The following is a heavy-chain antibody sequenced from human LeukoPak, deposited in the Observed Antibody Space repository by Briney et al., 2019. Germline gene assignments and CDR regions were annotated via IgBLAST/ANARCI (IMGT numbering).Heavy chain of an antibody. J-gene: IGHJ6*02. D-gene: IGHD2-2*01. V-gene: IGHV3-74*01. CDR3: ARGHCSSTSCFVYYYGMDV. CDR1: GFTFSSYW. Sequence: PGGSLRLSCAASGFTFSSYWMHWVRQAPGKGLVCVSRINSDGSTTTYADSVKGRFTISRDNAKDTLYLQMNSLRAEDTAVYYCARGHCSSTSCFVYYYGMDVWGQGTTVTVSS. CDR2: INSDGSTT.